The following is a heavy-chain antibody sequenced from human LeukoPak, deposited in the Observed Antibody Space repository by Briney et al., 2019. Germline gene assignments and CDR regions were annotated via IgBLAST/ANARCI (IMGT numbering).Heavy chain of an antibody. Sequence: GGSLRLSCAASGFTFSSYAMSWVRQAPGKGLGWVSVIYSGGSTYYADSVKGRFTISRDNSKNTLYLQMNSLRAEDTAVYYCARMGYCSSTSCPRDYWGQGTLVTVSS. V-gene: IGHV3-66*01. CDR3: ARMGYCSSTSCPRDY. J-gene: IGHJ4*02. CDR1: GFTFSSYA. D-gene: IGHD2-2*01. CDR2: IYSGGST.